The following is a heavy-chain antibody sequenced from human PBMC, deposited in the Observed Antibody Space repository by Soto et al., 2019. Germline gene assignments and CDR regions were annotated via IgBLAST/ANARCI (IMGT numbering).Heavy chain of an antibody. V-gene: IGHV2-5*02. CDR3: AHLSGNEGYFQH. CDR1: GFSLSTSGVG. CDR2: IYWDDDK. D-gene: IGHD1-26*01. J-gene: IGHJ1*01. Sequence: QITLKESGPTLVKPTQTLTLTCTFSGFSLSTSGVGVGWIRQPPGKALEWLALIYWDDDKRYSPSLNSRLNITNDTSKNQAVLTVTNIDPIDAAKYFSAHLSGNEGYFQHSGQGTPVTVSS.